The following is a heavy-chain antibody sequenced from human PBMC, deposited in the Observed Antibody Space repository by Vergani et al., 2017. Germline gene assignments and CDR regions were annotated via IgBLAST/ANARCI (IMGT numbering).Heavy chain of an antibody. CDR2: ISYDGSNK. CDR3: AKGYGDDARGFDD. Sequence: QVQLVESGGGVVQPGRSLRLFCSASGFTFSSHGMHLVRQAPGKGLEWVAVISYDGSNKYYADFVKGRFTISRDNSKNTLYLQMNSRRAEETAVYYGAKGYGDDARGFDDWSQGTLVTVS. V-gene: IGHV3-30*18. D-gene: IGHD4-17*01. J-gene: IGHJ4*02. CDR1: GFTFSSHG.